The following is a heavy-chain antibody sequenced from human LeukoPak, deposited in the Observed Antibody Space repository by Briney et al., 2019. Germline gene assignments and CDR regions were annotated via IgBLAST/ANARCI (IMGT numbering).Heavy chain of an antibody. Sequence: PGGSLRLSCAASGFTFSSYGMHWVRQAPGKGLEWVAVISYDGSNKYYADSVKGRFTISRDNSKNTLCLQMNSLRAEDTAVYYCARGLGYCSSTSCYGTYYFDYWGQGTLVTVSS. CDR2: ISYDGSNK. D-gene: IGHD2-2*01. J-gene: IGHJ4*02. V-gene: IGHV3-30*03. CDR1: GFTFSSYG. CDR3: ARGLGYCSSTSCYGTYYFDY.